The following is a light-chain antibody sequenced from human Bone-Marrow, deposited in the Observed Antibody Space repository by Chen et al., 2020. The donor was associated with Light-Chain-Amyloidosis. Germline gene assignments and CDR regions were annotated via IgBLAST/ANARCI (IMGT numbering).Light chain of an antibody. CDR1: SGSIATNY. J-gene: IGLJ3*02. CDR2: EDD. CDR3: QSYQGSSQGV. Sequence: NFMLTHPHSVWESPGKTLIISCNSSSGSIATNYVQWYQQRPGRSPTTVIYEDDQRPSGVPDRFSGSIDRSSNSASLTISGLKTEDEADYYCQSYQGSSQGVFGGGTKLTVL. V-gene: IGLV6-57*01.